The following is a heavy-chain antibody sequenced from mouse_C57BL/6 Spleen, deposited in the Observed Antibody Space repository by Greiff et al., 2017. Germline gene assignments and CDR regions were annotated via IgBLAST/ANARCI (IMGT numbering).Heavy chain of an antibody. J-gene: IGHJ4*01. CDR3: AREGGYYGSRNYAMDY. D-gene: IGHD1-1*01. Sequence: VQLQQSGPGLVKPSQSLSLTCSVTGYSITSGYYWNWIRQFPGNKLEWMGYISYDGSNNYNPSLKNRISITRDTSKNQFFLKLNSVTTEDTATYYCAREGGYYGSRNYAMDYWGQGTSVTVSS. CDR2: ISYDGSN. V-gene: IGHV3-6*01. CDR1: GYSITSGYY.